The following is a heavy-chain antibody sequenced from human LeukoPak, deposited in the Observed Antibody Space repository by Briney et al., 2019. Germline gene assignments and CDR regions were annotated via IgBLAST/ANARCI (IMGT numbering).Heavy chain of an antibody. V-gene: IGHV1-46*01. CDR2: INPSGGST. D-gene: IGHD3-22*01. CDR3: ARSSWSSGSAYYFDY. CDR1: GYTFTSYY. J-gene: IGHJ4*02. Sequence: ASVKVSCKASGYTFTSYYMHRVRQAPGQGLEWIGIINPSGGSTSYAQKFQGRVTMTRDTSTSTVYMELSSLRSEDTAVYNCARSSWSSGSAYYFDYWGQGTLATVSS.